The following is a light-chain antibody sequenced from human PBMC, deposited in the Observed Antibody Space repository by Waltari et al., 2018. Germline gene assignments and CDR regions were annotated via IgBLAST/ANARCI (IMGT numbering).Light chain of an antibody. J-gene: IGKJ1*01. V-gene: IGKV1-39*01. CDR1: QDINNY. CDR2: AAS. Sequence: DIQMTQSPSSLSAAVGDRVTVTCRASQDINNYLNLYQQKLGETPKLLISAASQLQSGVPSRCSGSGSATDVTLTISSLQPEEFATYYCHQNYSTPPWTFGQGTKVEIK. CDR3: HQNYSTPPWT.